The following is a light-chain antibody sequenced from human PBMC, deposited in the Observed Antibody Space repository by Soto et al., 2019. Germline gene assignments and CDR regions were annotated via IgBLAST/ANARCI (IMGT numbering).Light chain of an antibody. CDR1: QSISSSY. CDR2: DAS. Sequence: IVLAQSPGTLSLSPGERATLSCRASQSISSSYLAWYQQKPGQAPRLLIYDASSRATGIPDRFSGSGSGTDLTLTISRPEPEDFEVYYGQQYGSSPLTFGGGTKVDIK. J-gene: IGKJ4*01. V-gene: IGKV3-20*01. CDR3: QQYGSSPLT.